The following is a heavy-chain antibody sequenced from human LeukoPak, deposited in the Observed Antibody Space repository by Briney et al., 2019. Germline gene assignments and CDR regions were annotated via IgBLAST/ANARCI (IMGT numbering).Heavy chain of an antibody. Sequence: KTSETLSLTCAVYGGSLSGYYWSWIRQPPGKGLEWIGEINHSGSTNYNPSLKSRVTISVDTSKNQFSLKLSSVTAADTAVYYCARGRRYQLPRYQSDYYYYYYGMDVWGQGTTVTVSS. CDR3: ARGRRYQLPRYQSDYYYYYYGMDV. V-gene: IGHV4-34*01. CDR2: INHSGST. D-gene: IGHD2-2*01. CDR1: GGSLSGYY. J-gene: IGHJ6*02.